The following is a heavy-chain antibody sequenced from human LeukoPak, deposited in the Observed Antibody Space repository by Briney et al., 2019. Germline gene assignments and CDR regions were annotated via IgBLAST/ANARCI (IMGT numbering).Heavy chain of an antibody. CDR3: VRSRGKTTPADY. CDR2: MNPNSANT. CDR1: GYTFTSYD. Sequence: GASVKVSCKASGYTFTSYDINWVRQATGQGLEWMGWMNPNSANTGYAQKFQGRVTMTRNTSISTAYMELSSLRSEDTAVYYCVRSRGKTTPADYWGQGTLVTVSS. V-gene: IGHV1-8*01. J-gene: IGHJ4*02. D-gene: IGHD2-15*01.